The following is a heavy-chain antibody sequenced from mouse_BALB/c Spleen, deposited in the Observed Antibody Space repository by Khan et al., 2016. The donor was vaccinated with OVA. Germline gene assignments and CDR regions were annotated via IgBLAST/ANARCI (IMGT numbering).Heavy chain of an antibody. CDR1: GYSITSDYA. D-gene: IGHD1-1*01. CDR2: ISYSGNT. CDR3: ARVYGGDFDY. J-gene: IGHJ2*01. Sequence: EVKLLESGPGLVKPSQSLSLTCTVTGYSITSDYAWNWIRQFPGSKLEWMGFISYSGNTNYNPSLKSRFSITRDTSKNQFFLQLNSVTTEDTATYYWARVYGGDFDYWGQGTTLTVSS. V-gene: IGHV3-2*02.